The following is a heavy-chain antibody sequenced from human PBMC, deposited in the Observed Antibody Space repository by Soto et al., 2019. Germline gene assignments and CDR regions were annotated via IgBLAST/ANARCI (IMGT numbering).Heavy chain of an antibody. V-gene: IGHV4-39*01. Sequence: PSETLSLTCTVSGGSISSSSYYWSWIRQPPGKGLEWIGSVYYSGSTYYNPSLKSRVTISVDTSKNQFSLKLSSVTAADTAVYYCARHKRATYYYDSSLVYYFDYWGQGTLVTVSS. CDR3: ARHKRATYYYDSSLVYYFDY. CDR1: GGSISSSSYY. CDR2: VYYSGST. D-gene: IGHD3-22*01. J-gene: IGHJ4*02.